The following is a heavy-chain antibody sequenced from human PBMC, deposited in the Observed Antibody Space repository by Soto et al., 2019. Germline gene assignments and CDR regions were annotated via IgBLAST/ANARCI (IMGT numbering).Heavy chain of an antibody. CDR1: GSDFSNDG. CDR3: AKKGTLSGTGYCDS. V-gene: IGHV3-30*18. CDR2: ISYDGTTS. J-gene: IGHJ4*02. Sequence: GGSLRRSCGVSGSDFSNDGMLWVRQAPGKGLEWVALISYDGTTSHYADSVKGRFIISRDNSKNTVFLQMNSLRAEDSAVYFCAKKGTLSGTGYCDSWGQGTLVTVSS. D-gene: IGHD6-13*01.